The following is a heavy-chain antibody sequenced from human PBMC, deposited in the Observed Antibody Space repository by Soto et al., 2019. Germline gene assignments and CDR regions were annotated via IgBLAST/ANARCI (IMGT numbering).Heavy chain of an antibody. J-gene: IGHJ5*02. CDR3: ARDDYGSGINWFDP. D-gene: IGHD3-10*01. Sequence: ASVKVSCTASGGTFSSYTISWVRQAPGQGLEWMGRIIPILGIANYAQKFQGRVTITADKSTSTAYMELSSLRSEDTAVYYCARDDYGSGINWFDPWGQGTLVTVSS. CDR2: IIPILGIA. V-gene: IGHV1-69*04. CDR1: GGTFSSYT.